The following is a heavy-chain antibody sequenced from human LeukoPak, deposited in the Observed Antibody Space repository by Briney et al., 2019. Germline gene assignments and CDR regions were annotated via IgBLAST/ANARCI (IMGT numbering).Heavy chain of an antibody. V-gene: IGHV4-4*09. Sequence: SETLSLTCTVSGGSISSYYWSWIRQPPGKGLEWIGYIYTSGSTNYNPSLKSRVTISVDTSKNQFSLKLSSVTAADTAVYYCARAISSSPDEQWLHVTFFDYWGQGTLVTVSS. CDR3: ARAISSSPDEQWLHVTFFDY. D-gene: IGHD6-19*01. CDR2: IYTSGST. CDR1: GGSISSYY. J-gene: IGHJ4*02.